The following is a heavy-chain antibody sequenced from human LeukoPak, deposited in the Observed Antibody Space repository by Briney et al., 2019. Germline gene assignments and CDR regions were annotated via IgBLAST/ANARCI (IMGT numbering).Heavy chain of an antibody. CDR2: ISGSGAST. V-gene: IGHV3-23*01. D-gene: IGHD2-15*01. CDR3: AKNIIVVVAATLDY. CDR1: GFTFSSYA. J-gene: IGHJ4*02. Sequence: GGSLRLSCAASGFTFSSYAMSWVRQAPGKGLEWVSAISGSGASTYYADSVKGRFTTSRDNSKNTMYLQMNSLRAEDTAVYYCAKNIIVVVAATLDYWGQGTLVTVSS.